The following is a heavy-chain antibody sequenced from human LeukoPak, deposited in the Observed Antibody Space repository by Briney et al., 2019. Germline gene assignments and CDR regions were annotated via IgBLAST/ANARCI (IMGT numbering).Heavy chain of an antibody. D-gene: IGHD5-18*01. CDR3: ARCRGYSLPSWFDP. J-gene: IGHJ5*02. CDR2: IKQDGSEK. Sequence: GRSLRLSCAASGFTFSSYWMSWVRQAPGKGLEWVANIKQDGSEKYYVDSVKGRFTISRDNAKNSLYLQMNSLRAEDTAVYYCARCRGYSLPSWFDPWGQGTLVTVSS. V-gene: IGHV3-7*01. CDR1: GFTFSSYW.